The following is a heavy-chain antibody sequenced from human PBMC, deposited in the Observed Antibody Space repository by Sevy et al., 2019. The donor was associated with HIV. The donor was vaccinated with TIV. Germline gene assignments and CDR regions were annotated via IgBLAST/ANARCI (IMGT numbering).Heavy chain of an antibody. CDR3: ARDYYGSESYYHVNWFDP. J-gene: IGHJ5*02. D-gene: IGHD3-10*01. CDR2: INPNSGGT. Sequence: ASVKVSCKASGYTFAGYYMHWVRQAPGQGLEWMGWINPNSGGTNYAQKFQGRVTMTRDTSISTAYMELSRLRSDDTAVYYCARDYYGSESYYHVNWFDPWGQGTLVTVSS. V-gene: IGHV1-2*02. CDR1: GYTFAGYY.